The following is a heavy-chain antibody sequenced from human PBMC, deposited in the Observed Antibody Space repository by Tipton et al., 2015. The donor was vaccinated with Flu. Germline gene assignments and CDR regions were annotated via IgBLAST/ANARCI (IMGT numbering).Heavy chain of an antibody. CDR1: GGSISSYY. J-gene: IGHJ6*02. V-gene: IGHV4-59*01. Sequence: TLSLTCIVSGGSISSYYWSWIRQPPGKGLEWIGHKYYSGSSNYNPSLQSRVTISVDMSQNQISLKLSSVTAADTAVYYCARGRYDLWSGSDYYGMDVWGQGTTVTVSS. CDR3: ARGRYDLWSGSDYYGMDV. D-gene: IGHD3-3*01. CDR2: KYYSGSS.